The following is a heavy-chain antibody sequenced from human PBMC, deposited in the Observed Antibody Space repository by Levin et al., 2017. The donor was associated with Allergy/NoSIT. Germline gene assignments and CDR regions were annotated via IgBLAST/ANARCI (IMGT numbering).Heavy chain of an antibody. J-gene: IGHJ4*02. D-gene: IGHD3-9*01. V-gene: IGHV1-18*01. CDR2: ISTYNGNT. CDR1: DYTFNSYG. Sequence: GESLKISCKASDYTFNSYGISWVRQAPGQGLEWMGWISTYNGNTKYAQKLQGRVTMTTDTSTSTVYMELRSLRSDDTAVYYCAMILRDFEWLSGADHWGQGTVVTVSS. CDR3: AMILRDFEWLSGADH.